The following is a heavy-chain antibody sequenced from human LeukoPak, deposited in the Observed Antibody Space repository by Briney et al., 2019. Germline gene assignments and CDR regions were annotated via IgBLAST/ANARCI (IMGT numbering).Heavy chain of an antibody. D-gene: IGHD3-10*01. V-gene: IGHV3-23*01. CDR1: GFTFSSYA. Sequence: PGGSLRLSCAASGFTFSSYAMSWVRQAPGKGLEWVSAISGSGGDTYYADSVKGRFTISRDNSKNTLYLQMNSLRAEDTAVYYCAKDRVVRGVMGAGGYWGSGTLVTVSS. CDR2: ISGSGGDT. J-gene: IGHJ4*02. CDR3: AKDRVVRGVMGAGGY.